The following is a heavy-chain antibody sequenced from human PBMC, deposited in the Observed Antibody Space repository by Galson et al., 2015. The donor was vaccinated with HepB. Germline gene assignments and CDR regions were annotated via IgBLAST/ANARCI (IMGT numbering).Heavy chain of an antibody. CDR3: ARHDGIRQYSSGWYPTGYFDL. J-gene: IGHJ2*01. CDR1: GGSISSYY. D-gene: IGHD6-19*01. V-gene: IGHV4-59*08. CDR2: IYYSGST. Sequence: SETLSLTCTVSGGSISSYYWSWIRQPPGKGLEWIGYIYYSGSTNYNPSLKSRVTISVDTSKNQFSLKLSSVTAADTAVYYCARHDGIRQYSSGWYPTGYFDLWGRGTLVTVSS.